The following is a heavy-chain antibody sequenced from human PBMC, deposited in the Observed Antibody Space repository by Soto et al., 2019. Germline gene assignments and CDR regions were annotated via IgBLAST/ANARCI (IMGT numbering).Heavy chain of an antibody. V-gene: IGHV3-7*03. CDR3: VRGTSHYNYVHVWY. Sequence: EVQLVESGGGLVQPGGSLRLACAASGFTFSSYWMSWVRQAPGKALECVANIKQDGRETYYVDYVKGRFTISRDNANSALYLQMDRLGAEDTAVYYCVRGTSHYNYVHVWYWGQGTHVIVSS. CDR2: IKQDGRET. J-gene: IGHJ4*02. CDR1: GFTFSSYW. D-gene: IGHD3-16*01.